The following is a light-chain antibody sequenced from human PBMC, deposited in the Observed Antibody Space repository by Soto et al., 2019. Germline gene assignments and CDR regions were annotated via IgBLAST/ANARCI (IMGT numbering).Light chain of an antibody. V-gene: IGLV2-11*01. J-gene: IGLJ2*01. Sequence: QSALTQPRSVSGSPGQSVTISCTGSSSEVGGYNHVSWYQQYPGKAPQVIIYDVTKRPSGVPDRFSGSKSGNTASLTISGLQAEDEADYYCCSYAGTYIFVVFGGGTKLTVL. CDR1: SSEVGGYNH. CDR3: CSYAGTYIFVV. CDR2: DVT.